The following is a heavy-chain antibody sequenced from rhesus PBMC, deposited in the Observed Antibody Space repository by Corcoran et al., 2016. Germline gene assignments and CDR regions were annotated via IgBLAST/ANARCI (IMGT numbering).Heavy chain of an antibody. CDR3: ARLSYSYFYGLDS. V-gene: IGHV4S10*01. D-gene: IGHD5-12*01. Sequence: QVQLQESGPGVVKPSETLSLTCAVSGGSISDSYRWSWSRQPQGTGVEWIGYIYGSSTSTNYNPSLKSRVTISKATSKTQFSLKLSSVTAADTAVYYCARLSYSYFYGLDSWGQGVVVTVSS. J-gene: IGHJ6*01. CDR2: IYGSSTST. CDR1: GGSISDSYR.